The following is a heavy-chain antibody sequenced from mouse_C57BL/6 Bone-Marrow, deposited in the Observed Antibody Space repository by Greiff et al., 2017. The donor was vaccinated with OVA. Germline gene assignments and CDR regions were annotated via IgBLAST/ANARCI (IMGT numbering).Heavy chain of an antibody. Sequence: EVKLMESGAELVRPGASVKLSCTASGFNIKDDYMHWVKQRPEQGLEWIGWIDPENGDTEYASKFKGKATITADTSSNTAYLQLSSLPSEDTAVYYCTRYYYGRGYFDVWGTGTTVTVSS. D-gene: IGHD1-1*01. V-gene: IGHV14-4*01. CDR1: GFNIKDDY. J-gene: IGHJ1*03. CDR2: IDPENGDT. CDR3: TRYYYGRGYFDV.